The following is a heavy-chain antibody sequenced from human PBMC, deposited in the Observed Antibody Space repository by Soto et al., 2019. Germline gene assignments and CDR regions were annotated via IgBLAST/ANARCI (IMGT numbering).Heavy chain of an antibody. CDR3: ARDVYNWIDDADI. CDR1: GFTFSSYS. D-gene: IGHD1-1*01. J-gene: IGHJ3*02. V-gene: IGHV3-21*01. Sequence: EVQLVESGGGLVKPGGSLRLSCAASGFTFSSYSMNWVRQAPGKGLEWVSFISSSSSYIYYADSVKGRFTISRDNAKNSRYLQINSLRAEDTAVYYCARDVYNWIDDADIGGQGTMFTFSS. CDR2: ISSSSSYI.